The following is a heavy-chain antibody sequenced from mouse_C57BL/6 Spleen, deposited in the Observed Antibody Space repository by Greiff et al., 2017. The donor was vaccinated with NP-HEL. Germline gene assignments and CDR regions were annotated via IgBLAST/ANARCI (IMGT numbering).Heavy chain of an antibody. CDR1: GYAFSSSW. D-gene: IGHD2-1*01. CDR2: IYPGDGDT. V-gene: IGHV1-82*01. J-gene: IGHJ4*01. CDR3: AKSTIYYGNYDYAMDY. Sequence: VQLQQSGPELVKPGASVKISCKASGYAFSSSWMNWVKQRPGKGLEWIGRIYPGDGDTNYNGKFKGKATLTADKSSSTAYMQLSSLTSEDSAVYFWAKSTIYYGNYDYAMDYWGQGTSVTVSS.